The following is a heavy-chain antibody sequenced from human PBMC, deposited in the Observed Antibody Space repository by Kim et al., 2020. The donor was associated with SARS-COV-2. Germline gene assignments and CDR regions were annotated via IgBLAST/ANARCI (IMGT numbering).Heavy chain of an antibody. CDR2: IYTSGST. CDR1: GGSISSYY. Sequence: SETLSLTCTVSGGSISSYYWSWIRQPAGKGLEWIGRIYTSGSTNYNPSLKSRVTMSVDTSKNQFSLKLSSVTAADTAVYYCARDPDYDFWSDTYYYYMDVWGKGTTVTVSS. D-gene: IGHD3-3*01. CDR3: ARDPDYDFWSDTYYYYMDV. V-gene: IGHV4-4*07. J-gene: IGHJ6*03.